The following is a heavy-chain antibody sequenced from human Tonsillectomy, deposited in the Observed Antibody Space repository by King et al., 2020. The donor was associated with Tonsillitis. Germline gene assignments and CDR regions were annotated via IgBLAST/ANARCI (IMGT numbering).Heavy chain of an antibody. V-gene: IGHV1-18*01. Sequence: QLVQSGAEVKKPGASVKVSCKASGYTFTSYGISWVRQAPGQGLEWMGWISAYNGNTNYAQKLQGRVTMTTDTSTSTAYMELRSLRSDDTAVYYCARDLGWERRLAYYYYYGMDVWGQGTTVTVSS. D-gene: IGHD1-26*01. J-gene: IGHJ6*02. CDR2: ISAYNGNT. CDR3: ARDLGWERRLAYYYYYGMDV. CDR1: GYTFTSYG.